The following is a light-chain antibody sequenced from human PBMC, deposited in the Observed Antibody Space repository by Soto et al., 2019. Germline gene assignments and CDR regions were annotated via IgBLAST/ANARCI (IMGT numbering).Light chain of an antibody. CDR2: TAS. Sequence: DIQMTQSPSTLSTSVGDRVTITCRASQSITSYLAWYQQKPGKAPKLLIYTASTLESGVPSRFSGSGSGTEFALTISSLQPDDFATYYCQQYNSYWTFGQGTKVDIK. CDR3: QQYNSYWT. CDR1: QSITSY. J-gene: IGKJ1*01. V-gene: IGKV1-5*03.